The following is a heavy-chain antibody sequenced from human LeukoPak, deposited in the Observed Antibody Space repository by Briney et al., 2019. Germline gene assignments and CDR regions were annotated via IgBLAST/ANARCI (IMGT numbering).Heavy chain of an antibody. Sequence: QPGGSLRLSCAASGFTFSSYAMHWVRQAPGKGLEWVAFIQNDGSDKYYADSVKGRFTISRDNSNNSLYLQMNSLRAEDTAVYYCAKRDHWGQGTLVTVSS. J-gene: IGHJ4*02. CDR3: AKRDH. V-gene: IGHV3-30*02. CDR1: GFTFSSYA. CDR2: IQNDGSDK.